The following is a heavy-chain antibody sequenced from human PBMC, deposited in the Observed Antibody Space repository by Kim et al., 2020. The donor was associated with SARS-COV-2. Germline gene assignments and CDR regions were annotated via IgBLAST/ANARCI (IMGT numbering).Heavy chain of an antibody. J-gene: IGHJ4*02. D-gene: IGHD3-3*01. V-gene: IGHV4-34*01. CDR3: ARAPIKRITIFGVVTRRYYFDY. CDR2: INHSGST. Sequence: SETLSLTCAVYGGSFSGYYRSWIRQPPGKGLEWIGEINHSGSTNYNPSLKSRVTISVDTSKNQFSLKLSSVTAADTAVYYCARAPIKRITIFGVVTRRYYFDYWGQGTLVTVSS. CDR1: GGSFSGYY.